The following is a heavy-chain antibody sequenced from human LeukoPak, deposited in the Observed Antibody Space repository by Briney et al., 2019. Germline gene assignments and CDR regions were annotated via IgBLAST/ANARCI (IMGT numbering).Heavy chain of an antibody. J-gene: IGHJ6*02. D-gene: IGHD5-24*01. CDR1: GYTFTSYD. CDR2: MNPNSGNT. V-gene: IGHV1-8*01. Sequence: ASVKVSCKASGYTFTSYDINWVRQATGQGLEWMGWMNPNSGNTGYAQKFQGRVTMTRNTSISTAYMGLSSLRSEDTAVYYCASLQKLNYYYYYGMDVWGQGTTVTVSS. CDR3: ASLQKLNYYYYYGMDV.